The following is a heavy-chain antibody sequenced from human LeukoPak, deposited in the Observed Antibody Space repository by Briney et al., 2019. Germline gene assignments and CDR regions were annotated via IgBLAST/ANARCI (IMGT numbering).Heavy chain of an antibody. V-gene: IGHV5-51*01. CDR2: IYPGDSDT. D-gene: IGHD4-17*01. J-gene: IGHJ3*02. CDR1: GYSLTSYW. Sequence: GESLKISCKGSGYSLTSYWIGWVRQMPGKGLEWMGIIYPGDSDTRYSPSFQGQVTISADKSISTAYLQWSSLRASDIAMYYCARDYGDYVGAFDIWGQGTMVTVSS. CDR3: ARDYGDYVGAFDI.